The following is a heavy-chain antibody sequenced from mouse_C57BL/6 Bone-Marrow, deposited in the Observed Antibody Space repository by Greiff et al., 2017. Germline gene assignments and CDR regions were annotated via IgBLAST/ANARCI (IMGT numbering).Heavy chain of an antibody. CDR3: ARGGSTMVKRFAY. Sequence: QVQLQQPGAELVRPGTSVKLSCKASGYTFTSYWMHWVKQRPGQGLEWIGVIDPSDSYTNYNQKFKGKATLTVDTSSSTAYMQLSSLTSEDSAVYYCARGGSTMVKRFAYWGQGTLVTVSA. CDR2: IDPSDSYT. CDR1: GYTFTSYW. D-gene: IGHD2-1*01. V-gene: IGHV1-59*01. J-gene: IGHJ3*01.